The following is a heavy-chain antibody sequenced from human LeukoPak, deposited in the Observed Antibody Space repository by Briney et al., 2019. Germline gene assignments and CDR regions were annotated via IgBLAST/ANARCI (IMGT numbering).Heavy chain of an antibody. J-gene: IGHJ5*02. CDR1: GGAFSSYA. CDR2: IIPIFGTA. V-gene: IGHV1-69*01. Sequence: ASVKVSCKASGGAFSSYAISWVRQAPGQGLEWMGGIIPIFGTANYAQKFQGRVTITADESTSTAYMELSSLRSEDTAVYYCARGLELSRSWFDPWGQGTLVTVSS. CDR3: ARGLELSRSWFDP. D-gene: IGHD1-7*01.